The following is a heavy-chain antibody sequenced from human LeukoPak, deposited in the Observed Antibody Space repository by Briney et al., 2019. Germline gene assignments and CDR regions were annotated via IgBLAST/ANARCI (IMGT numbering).Heavy chain of an antibody. J-gene: IGHJ4*02. CDR2: IYHSGRT. Sequence: PSETLSLTCTVSGYSISSGYYWGWIRQPPGKGLEWIGSIYHSGRTFYNPSLKSRVTISVDTSKNQFSLKLTSVTAADTAVYYCARVTGYMIEDYFDYWGQRTLVTVSS. D-gene: IGHD3-22*01. CDR3: ARVTGYMIEDYFDY. V-gene: IGHV4-38-2*02. CDR1: GYSISSGYY.